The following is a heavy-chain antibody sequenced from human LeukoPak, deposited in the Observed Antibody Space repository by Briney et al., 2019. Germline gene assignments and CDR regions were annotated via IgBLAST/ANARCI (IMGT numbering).Heavy chain of an antibody. CDR1: GGSFSDYY. Sequence: TSETLSLTCAVYGGSFSDYYWAWIRQPPGKGLEWIGEINHNGGINYNPSLKSRVTLSLDTSMNHVSLRLTSVTAADTGVYYCARGLLAHFYGSSSHDYWGQGTLVSVSS. D-gene: IGHD3-10*01. J-gene: IGHJ4*02. CDR2: INHNGGI. CDR3: ARGLLAHFYGSSSHDY. V-gene: IGHV4-34*01.